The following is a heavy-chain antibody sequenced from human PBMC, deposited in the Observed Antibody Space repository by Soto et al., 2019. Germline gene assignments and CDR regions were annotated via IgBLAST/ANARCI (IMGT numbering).Heavy chain of an antibody. CDR2: IIPIFGTA. CDR3: ARETTPRTDYYDYYGIDV. Sequence: QVQLVQSGAEVKKPGSSVKVSCKASGGTFSSYAISWVRQAPGQGLEWMGGIIPIFGTANYAQKFRGRVTITAEEYTSTAYMELSSLTSDDTAVYYCARETTPRTDYYDYYGIDVWGQGTTVTVSS. CDR1: GGTFSSYA. J-gene: IGHJ6*02. V-gene: IGHV1-69*01.